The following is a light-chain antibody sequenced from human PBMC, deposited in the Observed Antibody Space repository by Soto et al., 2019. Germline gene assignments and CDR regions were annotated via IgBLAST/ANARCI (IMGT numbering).Light chain of an antibody. CDR1: QSVSSY. CDR3: QQYANWHPWT. CDR2: GAS. V-gene: IGKV3-15*01. J-gene: IGKJ1*01. Sequence: EIVLTQSPATLSLSPGERATLSCRASQSVSSYLAWYQQKPGQPPRLLIYGASNRATGVPARFSGSGSGTEYTLTISSLQSEDFAVYFCQQYANWHPWTFGQGTKV.